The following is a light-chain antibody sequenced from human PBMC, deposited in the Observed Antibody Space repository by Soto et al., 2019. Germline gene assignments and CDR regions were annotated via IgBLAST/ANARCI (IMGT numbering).Light chain of an antibody. V-gene: IGLV2-14*03. J-gene: IGLJ1*01. CDR1: RTDVDGHDY. CDR3: SSYTASTSVYG. Sequence: QSALTQPASVSGSPGQSITISCTGARTDVDGHDYVSWYQQHPGQAPKLIIFDVHNRPSGVSSRFSGSKSGDTASLTISGLRAEDDGDDYCSSYTASTSVYGFGTGTKLTVL. CDR2: DVH.